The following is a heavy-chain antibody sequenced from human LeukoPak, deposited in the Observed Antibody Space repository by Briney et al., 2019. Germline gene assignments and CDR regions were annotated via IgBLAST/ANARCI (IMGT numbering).Heavy chain of an antibody. CDR3: ARVRRSTSCYDGNWFDP. CDR1: GYTFTSYG. Sequence: ASVKVSCKASGYTFTSYGISWVRQAPGQGLEWMGWISAYNGNTNYAQKLQGRVTMTTDTSTSTAYMELRSLRSDDTAVYYCARVRRSTSCYDGNWFDPWGQGTLVTVSS. V-gene: IGHV1-18*04. CDR2: ISAYNGNT. D-gene: IGHD2-2*01. J-gene: IGHJ5*02.